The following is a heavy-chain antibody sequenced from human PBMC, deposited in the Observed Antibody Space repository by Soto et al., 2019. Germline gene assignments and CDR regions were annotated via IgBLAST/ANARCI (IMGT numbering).Heavy chain of an antibody. D-gene: IGHD3-9*01. CDR3: ARRRTYYDILTGYQGYYFDY. CDR2: IYYSGST. V-gene: IGHV4-59*01. Sequence: SETLSLTCTVSGGSISSYYWSWIRQPPGKGLEWIGYIYYSGSTNYNPSLKSRVTISVDTSKNQFSLKLSSVTAADTAMYYCARRRTYYDILTGYQGYYFDYWGQGTLVTVSS. CDR1: GGSISSYY. J-gene: IGHJ4*02.